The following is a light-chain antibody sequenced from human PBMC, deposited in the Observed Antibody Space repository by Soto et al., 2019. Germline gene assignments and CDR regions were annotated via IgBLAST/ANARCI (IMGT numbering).Light chain of an antibody. CDR1: QSISSW. CDR2: KAS. J-gene: IGKJ1*01. V-gene: IGKV1-5*03. Sequence: DIQMTHSPSALSASVGDRATITCRASQSISSWLAWYQQKPGKAPKLLIYKASILQSGVPSRFSGSGSGTEFTLTISSLQRDDFATYYCQQYNSYSRTFGQGTKVDIK. CDR3: QQYNSYSRT.